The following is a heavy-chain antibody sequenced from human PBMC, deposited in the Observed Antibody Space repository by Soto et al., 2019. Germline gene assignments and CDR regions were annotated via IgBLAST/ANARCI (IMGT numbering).Heavy chain of an antibody. V-gene: IGHV4-30-4*01. D-gene: IGHD3-22*01. Sequence: SETLSLTCTVSGGSISSGDYYWSWIRQPPGKGLEWIGYIYYSGSTYYNPSLKSRVTISVDTSKNQFSLKLSSVTAADTAVYYCATDRGPSSGYYPYWFDPWGQGTLVTVSS. CDR2: IYYSGST. CDR3: ATDRGPSSGYYPYWFDP. J-gene: IGHJ5*02. CDR1: GGSISSGDYY.